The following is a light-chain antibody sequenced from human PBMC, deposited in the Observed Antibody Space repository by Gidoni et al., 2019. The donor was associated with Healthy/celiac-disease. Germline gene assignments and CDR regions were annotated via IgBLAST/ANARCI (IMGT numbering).Light chain of an antibody. J-gene: IGKJ4*01. V-gene: IGKV3-11*01. CDR3: QQRSNWPPLT. Sequence: EIGLTQSPATLSLSPGGRATLSCRASQSVSSYLAWYQQKPGQAPRLLLYDASNRATGIPARFSGSGSGTDFTLTISSLEPEDFAVYYCQQRSNWPPLTFGGGTKVEIK. CDR1: QSVSSY. CDR2: DAS.